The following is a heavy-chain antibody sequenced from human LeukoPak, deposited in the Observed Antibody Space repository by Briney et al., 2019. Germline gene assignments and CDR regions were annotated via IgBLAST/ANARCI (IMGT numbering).Heavy chain of an antibody. CDR3: ARVRYCSGGSCYWFDP. CDR1: GGSISSGGYY. J-gene: IGHJ5*02. CDR2: IYHSGST. Sequence: PSQTLSLTCTVSGGSISSGGYYWSWIRQPPGKGLEWIGYIYHSGSTYYNPSLKSRVTISVDRSKNQFSLKLSSVTAADTAVYYCARVRYCSGGSCYWFDPWGQGTLVTVSS. V-gene: IGHV4-30-2*01. D-gene: IGHD2-15*01.